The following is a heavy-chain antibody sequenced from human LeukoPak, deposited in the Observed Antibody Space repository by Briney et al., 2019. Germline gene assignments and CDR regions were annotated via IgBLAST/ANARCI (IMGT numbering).Heavy chain of an antibody. CDR1: GFTFSSYS. CDR2: ISSSSSTI. CDR3: ATLYVSGPNGSDP. J-gene: IGHJ5*02. V-gene: IGHV3-48*01. D-gene: IGHD3-10*01. Sequence: GGSLRLSCAASGFTFSSYSMNWVRQAPGKGLEWVSYISSSSSTIYYADSVKGRFTISRDNAKNSLYLQMNSLRAEDTAVYYWATLYVSGPNGSDPWGQGTWVTVSS.